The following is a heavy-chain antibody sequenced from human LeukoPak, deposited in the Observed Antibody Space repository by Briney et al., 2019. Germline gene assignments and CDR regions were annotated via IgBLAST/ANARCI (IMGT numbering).Heavy chain of an antibody. CDR1: GFTFSSYS. Sequence: PGGSLRLSCAASGFTFSSYSMNWVRQAPGKGLEWVSSIYSDGKTYYADSVKGRFTISRDTSDNTLYLHMNSLRAEDTAVYYCARDNRRADTTMVSYHYYYFMDVWGKGTTVTISS. V-gene: IGHV3-66*01. CDR2: IYSDGKT. J-gene: IGHJ6*03. D-gene: IGHD5-18*01. CDR3: ARDNRRADTTMVSYHYYYFMDV.